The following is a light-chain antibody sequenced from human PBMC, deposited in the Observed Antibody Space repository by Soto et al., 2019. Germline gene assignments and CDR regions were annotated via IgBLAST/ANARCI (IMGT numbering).Light chain of an antibody. CDR2: AAS. Sequence: IQMTQSPSSLSASVGDRVTNTCRASQSITSYLNWYQQKPGKAPQLLIYAASSLHSGVPSRFSGSGSGTDFTLTISSLQPEDFATYFCQQRYTTPWTFGQGTKVEVK. CDR3: QQRYTTPWT. CDR1: QSITSY. V-gene: IGKV1-39*01. J-gene: IGKJ1*01.